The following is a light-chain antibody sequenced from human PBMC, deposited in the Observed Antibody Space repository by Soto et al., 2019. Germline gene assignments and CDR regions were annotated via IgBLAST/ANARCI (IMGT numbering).Light chain of an antibody. CDR2: DVS. Sequence: QPVLTQPRSVSGSPGQSVTISCTGSSTDVGGYNYVSWYQQHPGKAPKLIIYDVSKRPSGVPDRFSGSKSGNTASLTISGLQAEDEADYYCSSYADTERIFGGGTKVTVL. V-gene: IGLV2-11*01. CDR3: SSYADTERI. CDR1: STDVGGYNY. J-gene: IGLJ2*01.